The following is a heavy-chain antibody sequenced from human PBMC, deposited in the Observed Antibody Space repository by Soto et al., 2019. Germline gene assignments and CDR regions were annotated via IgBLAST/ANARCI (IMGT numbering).Heavy chain of an antibody. CDR2: IYYSGST. CDR3: ARDIPYYDILTGYYSYYFDY. CDR1: GGSISSGGYY. D-gene: IGHD3-9*01. V-gene: IGHV4-31*03. Sequence: PSETLSLTCTVSGGSISSGGYYWSWIRQHPGKGLEWIGYIYYSGSTYYNPSLKSRVTISVDTSKNQFSLKLSSVTAADTAVYYCARDIPYYDILTGYYSYYFDYWGQGTLVTVSS. J-gene: IGHJ4*02.